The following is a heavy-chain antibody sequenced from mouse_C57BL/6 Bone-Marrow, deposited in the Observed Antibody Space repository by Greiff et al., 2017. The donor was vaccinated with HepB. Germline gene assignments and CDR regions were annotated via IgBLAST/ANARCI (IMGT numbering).Heavy chain of an antibody. Sequence: QVTLKESGAELVKPGASVKLSCKASGYTFTEYTIHWVKQRSGQGLEWIGWFYPGSGSIKYNEKFKDKATLTADKSSSTVYMELSRLTSEDSAVYFCARHGAYYSNYNYFDYWGQGTTLTASS. J-gene: IGHJ2*01. V-gene: IGHV1-62-2*01. CDR2: FYPGSGSI. D-gene: IGHD2-5*01. CDR1: GYTFTEYT. CDR3: ARHGAYYSNYNYFDY.